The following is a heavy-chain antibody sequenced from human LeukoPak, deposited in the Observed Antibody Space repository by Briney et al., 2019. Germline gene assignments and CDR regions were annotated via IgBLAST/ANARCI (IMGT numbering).Heavy chain of an antibody. CDR1: GYTLTELS. CDR3: ARGGYSGSYCLDY. Sequence: ASVKVSCKVSGYTLTELSMHWVRQAPGKGLEWMGGFDPEDGETIYAQKFQGRVTMTRDTSTSTVYMELSSLRSEDTAVYYCARGGYSGSYCLDYWGQGTLVTVSS. J-gene: IGHJ4*02. D-gene: IGHD1-26*01. CDR2: FDPEDGET. V-gene: IGHV1-24*01.